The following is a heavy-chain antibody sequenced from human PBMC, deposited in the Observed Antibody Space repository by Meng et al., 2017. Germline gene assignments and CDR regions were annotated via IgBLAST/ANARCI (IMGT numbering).Heavy chain of an antibody. V-gene: IGHV4-4*02. Sequence: SETLSLTCIVFGDSISSSNWWSWVRQPPGKGLEWLGEIYHSGSTDYNPSLKSRLTISVDKSKNHFSLKLSSVTAADTAVYYCATEGLAVAGPFVFDYWGQGTLVTVSS. CDR1: GDSISSSNW. CDR2: IYHSGST. CDR3: ATEGLAVAGPFVFDY. D-gene: IGHD6-19*01. J-gene: IGHJ4*02.